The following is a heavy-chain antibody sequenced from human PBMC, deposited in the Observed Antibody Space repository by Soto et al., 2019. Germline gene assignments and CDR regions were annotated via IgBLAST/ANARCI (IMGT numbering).Heavy chain of an antibody. J-gene: IGHJ6*02. V-gene: IGHV1-69*13. Sequence: SVKVSCKASGGTFSSYAISWVRQAPGQGLEWMGGIIPIFGTANYAQKFQGRVTITADESTSTAYMELSSLRSEDTAVYYCAGHVGSDYYYYYGMDVWGQGTTVTVSS. CDR3: AGHVGSDYYYYYGMDV. D-gene: IGHD3-3*02. CDR1: GGTFSSYA. CDR2: IIPIFGTA.